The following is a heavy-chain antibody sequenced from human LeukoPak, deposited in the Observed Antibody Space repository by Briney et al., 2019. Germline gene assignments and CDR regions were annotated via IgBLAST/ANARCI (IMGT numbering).Heavy chain of an antibody. CDR1: GFTFSNYA. CDR2: LSYDGTFE. CDR3: ARGRKRDGYDYSDFDY. V-gene: IGHV3-30-3*01. J-gene: IGHJ4*02. Sequence: HAGGSQRLSCAASGFTFSNYAMHWVRQAPGKGLEWVALLSYDGTFEYYADSVKGRFTISRDDSKNTLYLQMNSLRAEDTALYYCARGRKRDGYDYSDFDYWGQGTLVTVSS. D-gene: IGHD5-24*01.